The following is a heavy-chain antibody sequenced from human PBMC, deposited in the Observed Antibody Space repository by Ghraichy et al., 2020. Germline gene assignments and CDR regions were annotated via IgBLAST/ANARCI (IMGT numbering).Heavy chain of an antibody. Sequence: SETLSLTLTVAGCSSGSYYWSWSRQPPVKGLEWIGYVYYSGSTNYNPSLKSRVTISVDKSKHQFSLRLSSVTAADTAVYYCARDSRGVGAKVDYWGQGTLVTVYS. CDR2: VYYSGST. V-gene: IGHV4-59*01. D-gene: IGHD1-26*01. CDR1: GCSSGSYY. J-gene: IGHJ4*02. CDR3: ARDSRGVGAKVDY.